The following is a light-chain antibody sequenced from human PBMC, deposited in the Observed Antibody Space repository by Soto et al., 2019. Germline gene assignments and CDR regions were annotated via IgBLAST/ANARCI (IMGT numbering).Light chain of an antibody. CDR2: EGS. V-gene: IGLV2-23*01. CDR3: CSYAGSSTFYV. J-gene: IGLJ1*01. CDR1: SSDVGSYNL. Sequence: QSALTQPASVSGSPGQSITISCTGTSSDVGSYNLVSWYQQHPGKAPKLMIYEGSKRPSVVSNRFSGSKSGNTASLTISGLQAEDEADYYCCSYAGSSTFYVFGTGTKLTV.